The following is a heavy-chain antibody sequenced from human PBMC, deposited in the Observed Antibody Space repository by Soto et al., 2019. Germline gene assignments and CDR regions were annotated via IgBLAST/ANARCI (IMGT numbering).Heavy chain of an antibody. D-gene: IGHD3-22*01. CDR2: IYYSGST. V-gene: IGHV4-31*03. CDR1: GGSISSGGYY. Sequence: PSETLSLTCTVSGGSISSGGYYWSWIRQHPGKGLEWIGYIYYSGSTYYNPSLKSRVTISVDTSKNQFSLKLSSVTAADTAVYYCARAPYYYDSSGYYSSWFDPWGQGTLVTVSS. J-gene: IGHJ5*02. CDR3: ARAPYYYDSSGYYSSWFDP.